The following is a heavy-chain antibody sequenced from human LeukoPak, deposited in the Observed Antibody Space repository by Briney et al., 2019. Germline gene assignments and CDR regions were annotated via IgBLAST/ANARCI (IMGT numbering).Heavy chain of an antibody. V-gene: IGHV3-7*01. D-gene: IGHD2-15*01. J-gene: IGHJ4*02. CDR1: GFTFTNYW. CDR3: ARDSLRYCSGDSCYYNY. CDR2: MKQDGREK. Sequence: GGSLRLSCVASGFTFTNYWMTWVRQAPGKGLEWVANMKQDGREKYYVDSVKGRFTISRDNAENSMFLQMNDLRAADTGVYFCARDSLRYCSGDSCYYNYWGQGTLVTVSS.